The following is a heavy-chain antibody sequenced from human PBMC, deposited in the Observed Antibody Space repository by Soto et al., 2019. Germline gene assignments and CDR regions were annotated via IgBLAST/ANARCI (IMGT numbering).Heavy chain of an antibody. CDR2: LSYDGSNI. V-gene: IGHV3-30*18. J-gene: IGHJ3*02. CDR1: GFTFSSDG. Sequence: QVQLVESGGGVVQPGRSLRLSCAASGFTFSSDGMHWVRQAPGKGLEWVAVLSYDGSNIYYADSVKGRFTISRDNSKNTLYLQMSSLRVEDTSVYYCAKFTAGVTAIRGAFDIWGQGTMVTVAS. CDR3: AKFTAGVTAIRGAFDI. D-gene: IGHD2-21*02.